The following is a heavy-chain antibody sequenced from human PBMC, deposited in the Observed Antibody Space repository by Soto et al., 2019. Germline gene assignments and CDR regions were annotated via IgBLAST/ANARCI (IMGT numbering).Heavy chain of an antibody. D-gene: IGHD6-19*01. J-gene: IGHJ5*02. CDR2: IYWNDDK. V-gene: IGHV2-5*01. CDR1: GFSRRTSGEG. Sequence: QITLKESGPTLVQPTQTLTLTCIFSGFSRRTSGEGVGWIRQPPGKALDGLGFIYWNDDKRYSPSLKSRLPITNDPPKNQVVLTITNMDPVDTATYYCAKRGSSGWYGWFDPWGQGTLVTVSS. CDR3: AKRGSSGWYGWFDP.